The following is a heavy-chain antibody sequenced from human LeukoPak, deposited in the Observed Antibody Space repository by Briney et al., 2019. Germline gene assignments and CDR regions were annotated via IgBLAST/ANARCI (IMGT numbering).Heavy chain of an antibody. Sequence: SETLSLTCTVSGGSISSYYWSWIRQPPGKGLEWIGEINHSGSTNYNPSLKSRFTISVDTSKNQFSLKLRCVTAADTAIYYSARGGYYGSGNDFRFDPWGQGTLVTVSS. D-gene: IGHD3-10*01. CDR2: INHSGST. J-gene: IGHJ5*01. CDR3: ARGGYYGSGNDFRFDP. CDR1: GGSISSYY. V-gene: IGHV4-34*01.